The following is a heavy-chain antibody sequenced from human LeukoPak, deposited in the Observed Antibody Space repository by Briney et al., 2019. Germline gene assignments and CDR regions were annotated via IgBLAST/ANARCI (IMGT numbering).Heavy chain of an antibody. D-gene: IGHD3-3*01. V-gene: IGHV1-18*01. CDR1: GYTFTSYG. CDR2: ISAYNGNT. J-gene: IGHJ4*02. CDR3: ARVPTYYDFWSGCIYYFDY. Sequence: ALVKVSCKASGYTFTSYGISWVRQAPGQGLEWMGWISAYNGNTNYAQKLQGRVTMTTDTSTSTAYMELRSLRSDDTAVYYCARVPTYYDFWSGCIYYFDYWGQGTLVTVSS.